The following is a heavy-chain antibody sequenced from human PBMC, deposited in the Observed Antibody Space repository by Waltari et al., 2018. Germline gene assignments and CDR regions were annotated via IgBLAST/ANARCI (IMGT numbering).Heavy chain of an antibody. Sequence: EVQLVGSGGGLVQPGGSLRILWGPSGFTFKYFWMHWVRQDAGKGLMWVSRIKNDGSGPIYAESVKGRFTISRDNAKNTLYLQMNSLRPEDTAVYYCVRAYYDGRLDYWGQGTLVTASS. V-gene: IGHV3-74*01. CDR2: IKNDGSGP. J-gene: IGHJ4*01. D-gene: IGHD3-22*01. CDR1: GFTFKYFW. CDR3: VRAYYDGRLDY.